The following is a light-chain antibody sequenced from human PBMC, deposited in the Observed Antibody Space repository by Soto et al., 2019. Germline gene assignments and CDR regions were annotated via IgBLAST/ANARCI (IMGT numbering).Light chain of an antibody. CDR2: GAS. Sequence: ERVMTQSPATLSVSPGGRATLSCRASQSISSNLAWYQQKPGQAPRLLIYGASTRATGIPARFGGSGSGTEFTLTITSLQSEDFAVYYCQQYNSWPLTFGGGTKVDIK. CDR3: QQYNSWPLT. J-gene: IGKJ4*01. V-gene: IGKV3-15*01. CDR1: QSISSN.